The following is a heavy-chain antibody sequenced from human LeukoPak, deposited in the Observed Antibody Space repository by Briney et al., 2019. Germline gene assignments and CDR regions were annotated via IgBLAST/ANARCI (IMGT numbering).Heavy chain of an antibody. J-gene: IGHJ3*02. CDR3: ARDGVVGVTMGTFDI. D-gene: IGHD1-26*01. CDR2: IYHSGTT. V-gene: IGHV4-30-2*01. Sequence: PSETLALTCAVSDGSISSGGYYWSWIRQPPGKGLEWIGYIYHSGTTYYNPSLKSRVTISVDKSKNQFSLKLSSVTAADTAVYYCARDGVVGVTMGTFDIWGQGTMVTVSS. CDR1: DGSISSGGYY.